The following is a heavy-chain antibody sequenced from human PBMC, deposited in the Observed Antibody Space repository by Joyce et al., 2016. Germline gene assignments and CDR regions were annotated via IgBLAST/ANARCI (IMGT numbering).Heavy chain of an antibody. J-gene: IGHJ4*02. V-gene: IGHV3-23*01. D-gene: IGHD6-13*01. CDR1: GFPFSTFT. CDR3: AKAPGIAAADS. Sequence: EGQLLESGGGLVQPGGSLRLFCAASGFPFSTFTLAWVRQAPGKGLEWVSGIGGSAGNTYYADSVKGRFTISRDTSKNTLFLQMKSLRAEDTAVYYCAKAPGIAAADSWGQGTLVTVSS. CDR2: IGGSAGNT.